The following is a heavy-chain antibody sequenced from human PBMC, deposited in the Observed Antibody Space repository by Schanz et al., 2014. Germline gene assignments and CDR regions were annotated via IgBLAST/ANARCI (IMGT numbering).Heavy chain of an antibody. CDR3: ARDRVGASSYFDY. CDR1: GFTFSSYT. V-gene: IGHV3-23*01. CDR2: LTGSGTTT. J-gene: IGHJ4*02. D-gene: IGHD1-26*01. Sequence: EVQLLESGGGLVRPGGSLRLSCAASGFTFSSYTMNWVRQAPGKGLEWVSALTGSGTTTYYADSVKGRFTISRDNSKNTLDLQMNNLRAEDTAVYYCARDRVGASSYFDYWGQGTLVTVSS.